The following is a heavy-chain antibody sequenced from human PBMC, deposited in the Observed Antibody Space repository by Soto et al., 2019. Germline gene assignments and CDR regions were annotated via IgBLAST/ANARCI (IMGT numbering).Heavy chain of an antibody. CDR3: ARLRRDIVVVAALYLDH. Sequence: SVTLSLTCPVVGGTGSRGGYHWSWIKPPQGEGMEWIGYIYYSGSTNYNPSLKSRVTISVDTSKNQFSLKLSSVTAADTAVYYCARLRRDIVVVAALYLDHWVQGTLVTF. CDR1: GGTGSRGGYH. D-gene: IGHD2-2*01. V-gene: IGHV4-61*08. J-gene: IGHJ4*02. CDR2: IYYSGST.